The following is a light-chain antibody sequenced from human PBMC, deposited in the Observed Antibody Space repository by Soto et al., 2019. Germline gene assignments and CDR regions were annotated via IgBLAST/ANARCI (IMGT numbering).Light chain of an antibody. Sequence: DIPMTQNPSTLSASVGDRVTLTFRASQSISSWLAWFQQKPGKAPNLLISAASTLQSGVPSRFSGSGSETEFTLTITSLQPEDSATYYCQQRNSYPRTFGQGTKVDIK. V-gene: IGKV1-5*01. CDR1: QSISSW. CDR3: QQRNSYPRT. CDR2: AAS. J-gene: IGKJ2*01.